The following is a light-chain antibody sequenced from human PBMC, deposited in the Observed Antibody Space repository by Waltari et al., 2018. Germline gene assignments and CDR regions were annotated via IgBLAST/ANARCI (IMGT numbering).Light chain of an antibody. Sequence: EIVMTQSPLPLSVTPGEPASISCSSTQSLLHSNGYNYLDCYVQKPGQSPQVLIYLGSDRASGVPDRFSSSGSGTDFTLRISRVEAEDVGIYYCMGALQTATFGPGTRLDIK. CDR2: LGS. J-gene: IGKJ5*01. CDR3: MGALQTAT. CDR1: QSLLHSNGYNY. V-gene: IGKV2-28*01.